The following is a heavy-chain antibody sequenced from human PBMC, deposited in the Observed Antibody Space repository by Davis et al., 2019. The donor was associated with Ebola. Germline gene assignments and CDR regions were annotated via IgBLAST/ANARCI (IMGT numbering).Heavy chain of an antibody. CDR1: GFTFSSYA. J-gene: IGHJ5*02. CDR2: ISGSGGST. CDR3: ARGPGGGWGQTHNWFDP. V-gene: IGHV3-23*01. Sequence: GGSLRLSCAASGFTFSSYAMSWVRQAPGKGLEWVSAISGSGGSTYYADSVKGRFTISRDNSKNTLYLQMNSLRAEDTAVYYCARGPGGGWGQTHNWFDPWGQGTLVTVSS. D-gene: IGHD2-15*01.